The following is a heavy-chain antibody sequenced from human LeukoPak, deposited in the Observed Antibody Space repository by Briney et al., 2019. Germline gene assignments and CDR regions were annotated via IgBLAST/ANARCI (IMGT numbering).Heavy chain of an antibody. V-gene: IGHV3-15*01. CDR1: GFTFSNAW. Sequence: GGSLRLSCAASGFTFSNAWMSWVRQAPGKGLEWVGRIKSKTDGGTTDYAAPVKGRFTISRDDSKITLYLQINSLKTEDTAVYYCTTTFYYDNSAYYYGDYWGQGTLVTVSS. CDR2: IKSKTDGGTT. J-gene: IGHJ4*02. CDR3: TTTFYYDNSAYYYGDY. D-gene: IGHD3-22*01.